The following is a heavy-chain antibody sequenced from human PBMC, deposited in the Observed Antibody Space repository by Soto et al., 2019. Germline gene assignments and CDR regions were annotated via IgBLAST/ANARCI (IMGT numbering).Heavy chain of an antibody. J-gene: IGHJ5*02. Sequence: QVQLVQSGAEVKKPGASVKVSCKASGYTFTSYGISWVRQAPGQGLEWMGWISAYNGNTNYAKKLQGRVTMTTDTSTSTAYMELRSLRPDDTAVYYCARDTVYSSGWYSRNWFDPWGQGTLVTVSS. CDR3: ARDTVYSSGWYSRNWFDP. CDR1: GYTFTSYG. V-gene: IGHV1-18*01. D-gene: IGHD6-19*01. CDR2: ISAYNGNT.